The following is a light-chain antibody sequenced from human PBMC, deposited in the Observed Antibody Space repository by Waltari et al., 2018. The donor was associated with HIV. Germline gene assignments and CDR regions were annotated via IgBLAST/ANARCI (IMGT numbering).Light chain of an antibody. V-gene: IGKV3D-15*01. J-gene: IGKJ3*01. Sequence: ETVMTKTPVTLTDSPGERVTLSCRASQTVNSNLAWYQQKLGQAPRLPFYDASTRATGTPARFSGSGSGTEFTLTVSSLQPEDFAVYYCQQYDNWLGTFGPGTKV. CDR1: QTVNSN. CDR2: DAS. CDR3: QQYDNWLGT.